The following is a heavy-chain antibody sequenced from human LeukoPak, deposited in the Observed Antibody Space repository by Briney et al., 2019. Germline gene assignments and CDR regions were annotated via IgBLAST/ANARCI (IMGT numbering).Heavy chain of an antibody. CDR2: IIPIFGTA. D-gene: IGHD3-10*01. Sequence: SVKVSCKASGGTFSSYAISWVRQAPGQGLEWMGGIIPIFGTANYAQKFQGRVTITADESTSTAYMELSSLRSEDTAVYYCAFAGDGSGSFTPYYYYMDVWGKGTTVTVSS. V-gene: IGHV1-69*13. J-gene: IGHJ6*03. CDR3: AFAGDGSGSFTPYYYYMDV. CDR1: GGTFSSYA.